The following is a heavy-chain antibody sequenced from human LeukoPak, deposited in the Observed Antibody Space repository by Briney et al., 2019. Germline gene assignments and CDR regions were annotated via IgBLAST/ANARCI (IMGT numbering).Heavy chain of an antibody. D-gene: IGHD1-1*01. Sequence: GGSLRLFCAATGFTHSSYDMSWVRQAPGKGLEWVSALSDTDDRTYYADSVKGRFTISRDNSKNTLYLQMNSLRGEDAAVYYCAKVTWSTAGTTPYVCWGQGTLVTVSS. CDR2: LSDTDDRT. J-gene: IGHJ4*02. CDR1: GFTHSSYD. CDR3: AKVTWSTAGTTPYVC. V-gene: IGHV3-23*01.